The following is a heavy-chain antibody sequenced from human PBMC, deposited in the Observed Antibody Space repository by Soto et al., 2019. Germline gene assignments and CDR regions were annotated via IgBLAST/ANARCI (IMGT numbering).Heavy chain of an antibody. D-gene: IGHD3-22*01. CDR3: ARFRYYYDSSGYYSWWFDP. CDR2: MNPNSGNT. V-gene: IGHV1-8*01. CDR1: GYTFTSYD. J-gene: IGHJ5*02. Sequence: QVQLVQSGAEVKKPGASVKVSCKASGYTFTSYDINWVRQATGQGLEWMGWMNPNSGNTGYAQKFQGRVTMTRNTSISTGYMELSSLRSEDTAVYYCARFRYYYDSSGYYSWWFDPWGHGTLVTVSS.